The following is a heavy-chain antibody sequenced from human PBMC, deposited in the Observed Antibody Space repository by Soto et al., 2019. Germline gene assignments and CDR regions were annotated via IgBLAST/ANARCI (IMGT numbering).Heavy chain of an antibody. V-gene: IGHV3-48*03. CDR2: ISSSGSTI. Sequence: EVQLVESGGGLVQPGGSLRLSCAASGFTFSSYEMNWVRQAPGKGLEWVSYISSSGSTIYYADSVKGRFTISRDNAKNSLYLQMNSLRAEDTAVYYCARGYRLNRVVVAATPDYWGQGTLVTVSS. D-gene: IGHD2-15*01. CDR1: GFTFSSYE. J-gene: IGHJ4*02. CDR3: ARGYRLNRVVVAATPDY.